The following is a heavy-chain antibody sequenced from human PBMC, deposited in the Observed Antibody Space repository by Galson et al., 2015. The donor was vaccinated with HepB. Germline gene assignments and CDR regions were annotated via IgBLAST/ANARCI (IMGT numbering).Heavy chain of an antibody. CDR1: GGTFSSYA. J-gene: IGHJ6*02. Sequence: SVKVSCKASGGTFSSYAISWVRQAPGQGLEWMGGIIPIFGTANYAQKFQGRVTITADESTSTAYMELSSLRSEDTAVYYCARGGRGYYYGSGSYYMGMDVWGQGTTVTVSS. V-gene: IGHV1-69*13. D-gene: IGHD3-10*01. CDR3: ARGGRGYYYGSGSYYMGMDV. CDR2: IIPIFGTA.